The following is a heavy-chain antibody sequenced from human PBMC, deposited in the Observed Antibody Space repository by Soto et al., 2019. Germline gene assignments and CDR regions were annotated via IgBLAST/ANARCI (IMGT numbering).Heavy chain of an antibody. D-gene: IGHD5-18*01. Sequence: SETLSLTCTVSGGSISSSSYCWGWIRQPPGKGLEWIGSIYYSGSTYYNPSLKSRVTISVDTSKNQFSLKLSSVTAADTAVYYCARHVFVSSGPYFDYWGQGTLVTVSS. CDR1: GGSISSSSYC. V-gene: IGHV4-39*01. J-gene: IGHJ4*02. CDR2: IYYSGST. CDR3: ARHVFVSSGPYFDY.